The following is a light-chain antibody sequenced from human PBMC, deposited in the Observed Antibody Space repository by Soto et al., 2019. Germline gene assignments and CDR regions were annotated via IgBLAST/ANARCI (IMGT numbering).Light chain of an antibody. V-gene: IGKV1-39*01. J-gene: IGKJ1*01. CDR1: QSISEF. Sequence: EIQRTESTYSLCASVGDRVTITGRASQSISEFLNWYQQKPGKAPKLLIYAASTLQSGVPSRFSGSGSGTDGTITFSGLHNEDGTTYDSQQTYSTLPTFGQG. CDR2: AAS. CDR3: QQTYSTLPT.